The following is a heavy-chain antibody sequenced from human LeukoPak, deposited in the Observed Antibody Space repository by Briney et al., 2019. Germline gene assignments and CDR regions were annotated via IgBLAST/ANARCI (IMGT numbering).Heavy chain of an antibody. Sequence: ASVKVSCKASGYTFTGYYMHWEGQAPGQGLEWMGWINPNSGGTNYAQKFQGRVTMTRDTSISTAYMELSRLRSDDTAVYYCARSIVGAASFDYWGQGTLVTVSS. J-gene: IGHJ4*02. CDR1: GYTFTGYY. D-gene: IGHD1-26*01. CDR2: INPNSGGT. CDR3: ARSIVGAASFDY. V-gene: IGHV1-2*02.